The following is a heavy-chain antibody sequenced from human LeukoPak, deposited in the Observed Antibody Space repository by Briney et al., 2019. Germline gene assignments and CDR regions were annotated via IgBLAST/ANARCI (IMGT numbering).Heavy chain of an antibody. V-gene: IGHV4-39*01. CDR2: IYYSGST. D-gene: IGHD3-9*01. Sequence: SETLSLTCTVSGGSISSSSYYWGWIRQPPGKGLEWIGSIYYSGSTYYNPSLKSRVTISVDTSKNQFSLKLSSVTAADTAVYYCANSDYDILTGYRYYFDYWGQGTLVTVSS. J-gene: IGHJ4*02. CDR1: GGSISSSSYY. CDR3: ANSDYDILTGYRYYFDY.